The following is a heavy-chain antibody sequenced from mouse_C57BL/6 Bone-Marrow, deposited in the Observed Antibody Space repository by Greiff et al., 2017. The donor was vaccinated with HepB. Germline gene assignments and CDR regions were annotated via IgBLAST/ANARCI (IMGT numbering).Heavy chain of an antibody. D-gene: IGHD1-1*01. Sequence: EVKLQESGGDLVKPGGSLKLSCAASGFTFSSYGMSWVRQTPDKRLEWVATISSGGSYTYYPDSVKGRFTISRDNAKNTLYLQMSSLKSEDTAMYYCARRDYYGSSPYAMDYWGQGTSVTVSS. J-gene: IGHJ4*01. CDR2: ISSGGSYT. CDR3: ARRDYYGSSPYAMDY. V-gene: IGHV5-6*01. CDR1: GFTFSSYG.